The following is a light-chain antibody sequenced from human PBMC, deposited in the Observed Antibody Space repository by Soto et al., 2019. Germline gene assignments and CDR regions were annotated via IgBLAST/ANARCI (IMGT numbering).Light chain of an antibody. Sequence: DIQMTQSPSTLSASVGDRVTITCRASQIINTWLAWYQQKPGKAPKLLIYRASNLVSGVPSRFSGSGSGTAFTLTISSLQPDDFSIYYGQQYETYSGTFGPGTKVDL. CDR2: RAS. CDR1: QIINTW. J-gene: IGKJ3*01. CDR3: QQYETYSGT. V-gene: IGKV1-5*03.